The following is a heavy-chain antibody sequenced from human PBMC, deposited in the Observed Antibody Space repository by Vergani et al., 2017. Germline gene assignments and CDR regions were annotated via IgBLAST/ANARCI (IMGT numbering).Heavy chain of an antibody. D-gene: IGHD2-21*01. V-gene: IGHV4-38-2*02. CDR3: VRVLNTSYFLGAFVI. J-gene: IGHJ3*02. CDR2: IDVKGNS. CDR1: GYSITSGYY. Sequence: QVQLLESGPGLLKPSETLSLTCSVSGYSITSGYYWGWIRQPAGEGLEWIGLIDVKGNSNFSPSLESRVTMSADASRGRFSLNLRSVTTSDTAVYYCVRVLNTSYFLGAFVIWGQGIKVTVS.